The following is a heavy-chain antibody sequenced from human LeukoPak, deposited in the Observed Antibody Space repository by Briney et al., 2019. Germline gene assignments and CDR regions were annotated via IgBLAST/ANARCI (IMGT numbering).Heavy chain of an antibody. J-gene: IGHJ4*02. V-gene: IGHV3-33*01. CDR3: ARSQSSSLIDY. CDR1: GFSFSAYG. D-gene: IGHD6-13*01. Sequence: GGSLRLSCAASGFSFSAYGVHWVRQAPGKGLEWVAVIWYDGSSKDYADSVKGRFTFSRGNSKNTLYLQMNSLTVEDTAVYYCARSQSSSLIDYWDQGTLVTVSS. CDR2: IWYDGSSK.